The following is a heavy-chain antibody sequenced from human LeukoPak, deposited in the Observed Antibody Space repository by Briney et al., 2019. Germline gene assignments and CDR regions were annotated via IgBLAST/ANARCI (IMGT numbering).Heavy chain of an antibody. Sequence: GGSLRLSCAATGFTFSSYAMSWVRQAPGKGLVWLTRISSDGSSTSYADSVKGRFTISRDNAKNTLYLQMNSLRAEDTAVYYCARGNYYGMDVWGQGTTVTVPS. CDR3: ARGNYYGMDV. CDR2: ISSDGSST. CDR1: GFTFSSYA. V-gene: IGHV3-74*01. J-gene: IGHJ6*02.